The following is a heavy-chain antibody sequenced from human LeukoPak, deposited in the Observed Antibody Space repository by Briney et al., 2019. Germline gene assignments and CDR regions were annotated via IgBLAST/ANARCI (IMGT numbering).Heavy chain of an antibody. CDR2: INPSGGST. V-gene: IGHV1-46*01. D-gene: IGHD2-2*01. Sequence: ASVKVSCKASGYTFTSYYMQWVRQAPGQGLEWMGIINPSGGSTSYAQKFQGRVTMTRDTSTSTVYIELSSLRSEDTALYYCARDSSRHPPPGYYFDYWGQGTLVTVSS. CDR3: ARDSSRHPPPGYYFDY. J-gene: IGHJ4*02. CDR1: GYTFTSYY.